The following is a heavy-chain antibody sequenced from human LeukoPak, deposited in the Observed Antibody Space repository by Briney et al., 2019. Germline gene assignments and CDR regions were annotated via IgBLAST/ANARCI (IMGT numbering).Heavy chain of an antibody. Sequence: GASVKVSCKASGYSFTSNYIHWVRQAPGQGLEWMGMIYPRDGSTSYAQKFQGRVTVTRDRSTSTVHMELSGLRSEDTAVYYCARVLGTAMDHDAFDIWGQGTMVTVSS. CDR1: GYSFTSNY. CDR3: ARVLGTAMDHDAFDI. D-gene: IGHD5-18*01. J-gene: IGHJ3*02. CDR2: IYPRDGST. V-gene: IGHV1-46*01.